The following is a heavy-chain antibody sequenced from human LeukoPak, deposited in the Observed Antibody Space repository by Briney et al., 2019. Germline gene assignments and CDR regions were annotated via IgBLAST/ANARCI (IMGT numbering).Heavy chain of an antibody. D-gene: IGHD3-22*01. Sequence: ASVKVSCKVSGYTLTELSMHWVRQAPGKGLEWMGGFDPEDGETIYAQKFQGRVTMTEDTPTDTAYMELSSLRSEDTAVYYCAKIHYYDSSGYSLAFGYWGQGTLVTVSS. V-gene: IGHV1-24*01. CDR3: AKIHYYDSSGYSLAFGY. J-gene: IGHJ4*02. CDR2: FDPEDGET. CDR1: GYTLTELS.